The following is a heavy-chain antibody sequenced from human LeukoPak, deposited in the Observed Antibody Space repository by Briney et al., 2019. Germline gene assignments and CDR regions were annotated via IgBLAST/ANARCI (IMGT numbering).Heavy chain of an antibody. CDR1: GFTFSSYA. J-gene: IGHJ5*02. V-gene: IGHV3-23*01. Sequence: PGGSLRLSCAASGFTFSSYAMSWVRQAPGKGLEWVSAITSSGGSAYYADSVKGRFTISRDNSKNTLYLQMNSLRAEDTAVYYCANPAAMNRAWGQGTLVTVSS. CDR3: ANPAAMNRA. CDR2: ITSSGGSA. D-gene: IGHD2-2*01.